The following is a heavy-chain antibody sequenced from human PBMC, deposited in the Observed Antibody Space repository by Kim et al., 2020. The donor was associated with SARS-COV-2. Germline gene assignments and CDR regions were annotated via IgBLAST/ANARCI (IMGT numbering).Heavy chain of an antibody. CDR2: ISYDGRNK. V-gene: IGHV3-33*05. CDR1: GFTFSNYG. CDR3: TRDIASNYFDY. J-gene: IGHJ4*02. D-gene: IGHD2-2*01. Sequence: GGSLRLSCAASGFTFSNYGMHWVRQAPGKGLEWVAVISYDGRNKDYADSVKGRFTISRDNSKNTLYLQMNSLRAEDTAVYYCTRDIASNYFDYWGQGTLVTVSS.